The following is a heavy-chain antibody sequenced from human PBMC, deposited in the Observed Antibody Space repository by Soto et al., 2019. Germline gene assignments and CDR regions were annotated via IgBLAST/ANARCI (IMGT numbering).Heavy chain of an antibody. CDR2: IWYDGSNK. CDR3: ARVKQQLRIYYGMDV. D-gene: IGHD6-13*01. V-gene: IGHV3-33*01. J-gene: IGHJ6*02. CDR1: GFTFSSYG. Sequence: QVQLVESGGGVVQPGRSLRLSCAASGFTFSSYGMHWVRQAPGKGLEWVAVIWYDGSNKYYADSVKGRFTISRDNSKNTLYLQMNSLRAEDTAVYYCARVKQQLRIYYGMDVWGQGTTVTVSS.